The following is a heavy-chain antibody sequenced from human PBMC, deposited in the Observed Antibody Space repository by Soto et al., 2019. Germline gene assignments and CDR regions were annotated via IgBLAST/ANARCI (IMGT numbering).Heavy chain of an antibody. V-gene: IGHV3-33*01. CDR3: TRDGGSGIDY. CDR2: IWYDGSKT. CDR1: GFSITTYG. J-gene: IGHJ4*02. Sequence: GGSLRLSCAVSGFSITTYGVHWFRQVPGKGLEWVAVIWYDGSKTNYGDSVKGRFTISRDTSKNTVFLQLSSLRADDTAVYYCTRDGGSGIDYWGQGTLVTVSS. D-gene: IGHD6-19*01.